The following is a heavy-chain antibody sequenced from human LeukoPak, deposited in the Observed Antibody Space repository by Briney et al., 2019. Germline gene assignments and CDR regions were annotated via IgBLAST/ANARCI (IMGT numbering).Heavy chain of an antibody. J-gene: IGHJ4*02. V-gene: IGHV1-2*02. CDR3: ARASNTLYGGQFFYS. Sequence: ASVKVSFKTSGYTFTGNNIHWVRQAPGQDLECMGWIHVKNGDTNYEQNFRGRVTMTMDTSTSTAYMELSGLRSDDTAVYYCARASNTLYGGQFFYSWGQGTLVAVSS. CDR2: IHVKNGDT. CDR1: GYTFTGNN. D-gene: IGHD2-15*01.